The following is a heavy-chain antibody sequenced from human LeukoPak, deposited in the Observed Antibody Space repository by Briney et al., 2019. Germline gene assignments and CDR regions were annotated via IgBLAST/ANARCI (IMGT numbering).Heavy chain of an antibody. J-gene: IGHJ4*02. CDR2: ISSSSYI. D-gene: IGHD3-16*01. CDR1: GFTFSSYS. V-gene: IGHV3-21*01. Sequence: SGGSLRLSCAASGFTFSSYSMNWVRQAPGKGLEWVSSISSSSYIYYADSVKGRFTISRDNAKNSLYLQMSSLRAEDTAVYYCARDWVDYWGQGTLVTVSS. CDR3: ARDWVDY.